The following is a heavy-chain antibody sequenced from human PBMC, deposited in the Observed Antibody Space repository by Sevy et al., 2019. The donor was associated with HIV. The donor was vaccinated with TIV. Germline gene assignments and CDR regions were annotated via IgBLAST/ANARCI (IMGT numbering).Heavy chain of an antibody. Sequence: GGSLRLSCAASGFTFSSYEMNWVRQAPGKGLEWVSYISSSGSTIYYADSVKGRFTISRDNAKNSLYLQMNSLRAEDTAVYYCARAGGYSYGHRDAFDIWGQGTMVTVSS. V-gene: IGHV3-48*03. J-gene: IGHJ3*02. CDR3: ARAGGYSYGHRDAFDI. CDR2: ISSSGSTI. CDR1: GFTFSSYE. D-gene: IGHD5-18*01.